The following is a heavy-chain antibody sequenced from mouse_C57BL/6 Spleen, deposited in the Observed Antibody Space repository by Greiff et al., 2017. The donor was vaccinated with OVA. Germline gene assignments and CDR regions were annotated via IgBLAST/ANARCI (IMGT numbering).Heavy chain of an antibody. CDR1: GFTFSSYG. Sequence: DVKLVESGGDLVKPGGSLKLSCAASGFTFSSYGMSWVRQTPDKRLEWVATISSGGSYTYYPDSVKGRFTISRDNAKNTLYLQMSSLKSEDTAMYYCANYYGSREFAYWGQGTLVTVSA. CDR2: ISSGGSYT. CDR3: ANYYGSREFAY. D-gene: IGHD1-1*01. J-gene: IGHJ3*01. V-gene: IGHV5-6*02.